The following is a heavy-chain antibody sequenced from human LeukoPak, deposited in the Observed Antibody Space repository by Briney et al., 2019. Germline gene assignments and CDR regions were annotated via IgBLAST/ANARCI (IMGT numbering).Heavy chain of an antibody. CDR2: ISSSTGTI. CDR1: GFTFSSYS. D-gene: IGHD2-15*01. V-gene: IGHV3-48*01. CDR3: ASLLGYCSGGSCLDY. J-gene: IGHJ4*02. Sequence: GGSLRLSCAASGFTFSSYSMNWVRQAPGKGLEWVSYISSSTGTIYYADSVKGRFTISRDNAKNSLYLQMNSLRAEDTAVYYCASLLGYCSGGSCLDYWGQGTLVTVSS.